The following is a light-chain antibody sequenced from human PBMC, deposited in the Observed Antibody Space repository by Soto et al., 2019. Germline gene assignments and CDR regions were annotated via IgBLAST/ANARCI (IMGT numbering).Light chain of an antibody. Sequence: SYKLTQPPSVSVAPGKTARITCGGNNIGSKSVHWYQQKPGQAPVLVINYDSDRPSGIPERFSGSNSGNTATLTISRVEAGDEADYYCQVWDSSSDHLVVFGGGTQLTVL. CDR3: QVWDSSSDHLVV. CDR1: NIGSKS. J-gene: IGLJ2*01. V-gene: IGLV3-21*04. CDR2: YDS.